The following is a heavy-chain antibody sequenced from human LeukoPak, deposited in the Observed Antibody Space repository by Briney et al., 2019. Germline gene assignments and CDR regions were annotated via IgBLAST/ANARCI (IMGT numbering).Heavy chain of an antibody. CDR2: VIPLFGNP. V-gene: IGHV1-69*13. J-gene: IGHJ3*01. D-gene: IGHD6-19*01. CDR3: AREGTSSGWWRAFDV. Sequence: SVKVSCKASGGTFSHFAINWVRQAPGQGLEWMGGVIPLFGNPNYAQKFQGRLTITADESTSTVYMDLSSLKSDDTAIYWCAREGTSSGWWRAFDVWGQGTRVTVSS. CDR1: GGTFSHFA.